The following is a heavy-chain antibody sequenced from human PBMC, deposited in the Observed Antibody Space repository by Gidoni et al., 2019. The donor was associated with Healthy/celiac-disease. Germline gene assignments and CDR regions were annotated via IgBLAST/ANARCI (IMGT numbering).Heavy chain of an antibody. CDR1: GGSISSGGYY. CDR3: ARKTSRDYDYIWGSYRAFDY. Sequence: QVQLQESGPGLVKPSQTLSLTCTVSGGSISSGGYYWSWIRQHPGKGLEWIGYIYYSGSTYYNPSLKSRVTISVDTSKNQFSLKLSSVTAADTAVYYCARKTSRDYDYIWGSYRAFDYWGQGTLVTVSS. J-gene: IGHJ4*02. V-gene: IGHV4-31*03. CDR2: IYYSGST. D-gene: IGHD3-16*02.